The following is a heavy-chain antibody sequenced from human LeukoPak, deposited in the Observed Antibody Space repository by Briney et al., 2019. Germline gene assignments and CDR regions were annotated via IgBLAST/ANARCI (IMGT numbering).Heavy chain of an antibody. CDR1: GCTISHYYC. D-gene: IGHD1-1*01. CDR2: IYHSGGS. J-gene: IGHJ5*02. Sequence: SETLSLTCVVSGCTISHYYCWGWIRQPPGKGLEWIGNIYHSGGSYYNPSLKSRVTILVDTSKNQFSLKLSSTAGEDRAVQYCAIAGTTAIHNWFDPWGEGNLVTVSS. V-gene: IGHV4-38-2*01. CDR3: AIAGTTAIHNWFDP.